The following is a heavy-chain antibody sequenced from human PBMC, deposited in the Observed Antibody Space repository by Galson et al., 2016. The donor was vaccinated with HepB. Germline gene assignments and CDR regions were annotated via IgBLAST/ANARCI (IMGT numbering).Heavy chain of an antibody. CDR2: ISYDGSHK. Sequence: SLRLSCAASGFTFSSYAMHWVRQAPGKGLEWVAVISYDGSHKYYAASVKGRFSISRDNSKNTLYLQMNSLRADDTAVYFCAKDQTTYDPGWYFDIWGRGTLVTVPS. CDR3: AKDQTTYDPGWYFDI. V-gene: IGHV3-30*18. J-gene: IGHJ2*01. D-gene: IGHD3-3*01. CDR1: GFTFSSYA.